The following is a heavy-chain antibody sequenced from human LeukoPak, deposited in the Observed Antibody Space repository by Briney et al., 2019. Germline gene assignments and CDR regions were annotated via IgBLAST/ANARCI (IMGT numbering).Heavy chain of an antibody. Sequence: SETLSLTCTVSGGSISSYYWSWIRQPPGKGLEWIGSIYHSGSTYYNPSLKSRVTISVDTSKNQFSLKLSSVTAADTAVYYCASTIFGVVRGYNWFDPWGQGTLVTVSS. J-gene: IGHJ5*02. CDR3: ASTIFGVVRGYNWFDP. CDR2: IYHSGST. CDR1: GGSISSYY. D-gene: IGHD3-3*01. V-gene: IGHV4-59*08.